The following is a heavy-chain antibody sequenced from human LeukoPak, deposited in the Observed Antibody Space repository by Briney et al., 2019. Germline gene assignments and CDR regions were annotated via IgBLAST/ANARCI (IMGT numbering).Heavy chain of an antibody. CDR1: GFTFSSYS. CDR3: TRGYYYYMDV. Sequence: GGSLRPSCAASGFTFSSYSMTWVRQAPGKGLEWVSSFTSGSRSIYYADSVKGRFTISRDNAKNTLSLQMNSLRAEDTAVYYCTRGYYYYMDVWGKGTTVTVSS. CDR2: FTSGSRSI. V-gene: IGHV3-21*01. J-gene: IGHJ6*03.